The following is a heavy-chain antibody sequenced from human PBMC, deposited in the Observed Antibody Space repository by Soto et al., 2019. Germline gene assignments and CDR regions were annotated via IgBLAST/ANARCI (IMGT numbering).Heavy chain of an antibody. CDR1: GFTFRNYW. J-gene: IGHJ6*02. CDR2: IKPDGSDK. V-gene: IGHV3-7*04. CDR3: ARFYYDSSGYLPSPYYYYYGMDV. Sequence: GGSLRLSCAASGFTFRNYWMGWVRQTPDKGLEWVANIKPDGSDKYYVDSVKGRFTISRDNAKNSLYLQMNSLRAEDTAVYYCARFYYDSSGYLPSPYYYYYGMDVWGQGTTVTVSS. D-gene: IGHD3-22*01.